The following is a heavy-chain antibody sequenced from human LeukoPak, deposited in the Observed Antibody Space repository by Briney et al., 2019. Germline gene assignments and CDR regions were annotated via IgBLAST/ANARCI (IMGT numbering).Heavy chain of an antibody. Sequence: GGSLGLSCAASGFTFNSYSMNWVRQAPGKGLEWVSHISSTSGTIHYADSVKGRFTISRDNAKNSLYLQMNSLRAEDTAVYYCARDRPGSMDVWGRGTTVTVSS. CDR1: GFTFNSYS. V-gene: IGHV3-48*01. CDR3: ARDRPGSMDV. J-gene: IGHJ6*02. D-gene: IGHD3-10*01. CDR2: ISSTSGTI.